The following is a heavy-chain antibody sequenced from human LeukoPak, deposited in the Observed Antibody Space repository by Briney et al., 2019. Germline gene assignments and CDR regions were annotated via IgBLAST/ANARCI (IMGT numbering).Heavy chain of an antibody. CDR2: ISGSGTTI. D-gene: IGHD6-6*01. J-gene: IGHJ4*02. CDR3: ARSMAYGDY. CDR1: GFSFSSYE. V-gene: IGHV3-48*02. Sequence: PGGSLILSCAASGFSFSSYEMNWVRQAPGKGLEWVSYISGSGTTIYYADSVKGRFTISRDNARNSLYLQMNSLRDEDTAVYYCARSMAYGDYWGQGTLVTVSS.